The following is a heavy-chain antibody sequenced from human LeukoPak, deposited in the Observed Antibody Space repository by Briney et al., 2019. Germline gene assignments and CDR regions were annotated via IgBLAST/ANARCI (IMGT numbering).Heavy chain of an antibody. CDR3: AKAPRITMVRGVTHWFDP. CDR2: ISGSGGST. Sequence: PGRSLRLSCRASGFTFGDYAMSWVRQAPGRGLEWVSAISGSGGSTYYADSVKGRFTISRDNSKNTLYLQMNSLRAEDTAVYDCAKAPRITMVRGVTHWFDPWGQGTLVTVSS. J-gene: IGHJ5*02. CDR1: GFTFGDYA. D-gene: IGHD3-10*01. V-gene: IGHV3-23*01.